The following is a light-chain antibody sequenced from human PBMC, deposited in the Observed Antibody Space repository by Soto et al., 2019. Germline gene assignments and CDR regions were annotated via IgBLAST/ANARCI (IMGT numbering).Light chain of an antibody. CDR3: ASWDDSQNGLI. CDR2: TNN. J-gene: IGLJ2*01. Sequence: QSVLTQPPSASGTPGQRVTISCSGSSPNIGGNTVTWYQQFPGAAPRFLIATNNHRPSGVSDRFSASKSGTSASLAISGLQSEDEAHYFCASWDDSQNGLIFGGGTKVTVL. V-gene: IGLV1-44*01. CDR1: SPNIGGNT.